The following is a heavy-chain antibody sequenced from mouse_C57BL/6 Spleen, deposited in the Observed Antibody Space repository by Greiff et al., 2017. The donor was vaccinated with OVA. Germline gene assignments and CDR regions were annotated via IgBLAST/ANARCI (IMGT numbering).Heavy chain of an antibody. J-gene: IGHJ2*01. CDR2: IWWDDDK. CDR3: ARNPQRGLDY. V-gene: IGHV8-8*01. Sequence: QVTLKESGPGILQPSQTLSLTCSFSGFSLSTFGMGVGWIRQPSGKGLEWLAHIWWDDDKYYNPALKSRISISKDTSKNQVFLKIAKVDTADTATYYCARNPQRGLDYWGQGTTLTVSS. CDR1: GFSLSTFGMG.